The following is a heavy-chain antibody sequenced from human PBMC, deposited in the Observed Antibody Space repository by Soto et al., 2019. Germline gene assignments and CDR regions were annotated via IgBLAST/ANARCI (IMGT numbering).Heavy chain of an antibody. CDR1: GYSFTDYH. CDR3: ARVGVYYYGSGSYYDYYGMDV. Sequence: ASVKVSCKASGYSFTDYHIHWVRQATGQGLEWLGRINPESGGTSTAQKFQGWVTMTTDTSISTASMELTRLTSDDTAVYYCARVGVYYYGSGSYYDYYGMDVWGQGTTVTVSS. J-gene: IGHJ6*02. D-gene: IGHD3-10*01. V-gene: IGHV1-2*04. CDR2: INPESGGT.